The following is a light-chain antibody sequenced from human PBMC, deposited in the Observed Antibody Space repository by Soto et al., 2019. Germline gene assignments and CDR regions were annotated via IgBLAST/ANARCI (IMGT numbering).Light chain of an antibody. V-gene: IGKV3-11*01. CDR1: QSVSSY. CDR2: DAS. Sequence: LTQSPGTLSLSPGERATLSCRASQSVSSYLAWYQQKAGQAPRLLIYDASNRATGIPARFSGSGSGTDFTLTISCFEAEDFTRYCSQLSTFLGIRFGGGARL. J-gene: IGKJ4*01. CDR3: QLSTFLGIR.